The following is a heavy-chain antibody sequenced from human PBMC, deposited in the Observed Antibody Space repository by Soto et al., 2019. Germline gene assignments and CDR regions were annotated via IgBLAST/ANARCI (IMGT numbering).Heavy chain of an antibody. CDR1: GGSFSGYY. J-gene: IGHJ4*02. CDR3: ARAELELLDY. Sequence: PAETLSLTSAVYGGSFSGYYWSWIRQPPGKGLEWIGEINHSGSTNYNPSLTSRVTISVDTSKNQFSLKLSSVTAADTAVYYCARAELELLDYWGQGTLVTVSS. CDR2: INHSGST. V-gene: IGHV4-34*01. D-gene: IGHD1-7*01.